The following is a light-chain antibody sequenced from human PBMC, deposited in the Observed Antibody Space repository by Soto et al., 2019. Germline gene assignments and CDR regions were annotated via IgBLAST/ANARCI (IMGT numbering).Light chain of an antibody. CDR2: DVT. V-gene: IGLV2-14*01. CDR3: SSYTSSAVV. CDR1: SSDVGGYNY. J-gene: IGLJ2*01. Sequence: QSALTQPASVAGSPGQSITISCTGTSSDVGGYNYVSWYQLHPGKAPKLMIYDVTYRPSGVSDRFSGYKSGNTASLTISGLQAEDEADYYCSSYTSSAVVFGGGTNLTVL.